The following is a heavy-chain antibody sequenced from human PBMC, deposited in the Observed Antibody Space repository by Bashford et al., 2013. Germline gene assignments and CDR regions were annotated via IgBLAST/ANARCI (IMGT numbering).Heavy chain of an antibody. Sequence: VASVKVSCKTSGYTFTNYGISWVRQAPGQGLEWMGWISAYNGNTNYAQKLQGRVTMTTDTSTSTAYMELSSLRSEDTAVYYCALYYYGMDVWGPRDHGHRLL. CDR1: GYTFTNYG. V-gene: IGHV1-18*01. CDR2: ISAYNGNT. J-gene: IGHJ6*01. CDR3: ALYYYGMDV.